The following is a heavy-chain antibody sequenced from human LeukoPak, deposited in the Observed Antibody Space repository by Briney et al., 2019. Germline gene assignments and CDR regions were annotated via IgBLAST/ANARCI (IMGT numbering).Heavy chain of an antibody. Sequence: SETLSLTCTVSGGSISSSSYYWGWIRQPPGKGLEWIGNIYYSGSTYYNPSLKSRVTISVDTSKNQFSLKLSSVTAADTAVYYCARGYGVGATDYFDYWGQGTLVTVSS. CDR1: GGSISSSSYY. D-gene: IGHD1-26*01. CDR3: ARGYGVGATDYFDY. V-gene: IGHV4-39*07. J-gene: IGHJ4*02. CDR2: IYYSGST.